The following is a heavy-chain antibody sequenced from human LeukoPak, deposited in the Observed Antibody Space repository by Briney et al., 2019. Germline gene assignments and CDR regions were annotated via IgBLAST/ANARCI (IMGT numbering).Heavy chain of an antibody. CDR3: ARDSGGSYYRSTPY. J-gene: IGHJ4*02. CDR1: GGTFSSYT. D-gene: IGHD1-26*01. V-gene: IGHV1-69*04. CDR2: IIPILGIA. Sequence: SVKVSCKASGGTFSSYTISLVRQAPGQGLEWMGRIIPILGIANYAQKFQGRVTITADKSTSTAYMELSSLRSEDTAVYYCARDSGGSYYRSTPYWGQGTLVTVSS.